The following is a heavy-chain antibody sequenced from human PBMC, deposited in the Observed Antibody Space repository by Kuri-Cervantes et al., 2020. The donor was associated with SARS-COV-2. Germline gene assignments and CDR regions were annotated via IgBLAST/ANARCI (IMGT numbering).Heavy chain of an antibody. CDR3: AADGASWGAFDI. D-gene: IGHD7-27*01. CDR2: IDPSDSYT. Sequence: KVSCKGSGYSFTSYWISWVRQMPGKGLEWMGRIDPSDSYTNYSPSFQGHVTISADKSISTAYLQWSSLRSEDTAVYYCAADGASWGAFDIWGQGTMVTVSS. J-gene: IGHJ3*02. CDR1: GYSFTSYW. V-gene: IGHV5-10-1*01.